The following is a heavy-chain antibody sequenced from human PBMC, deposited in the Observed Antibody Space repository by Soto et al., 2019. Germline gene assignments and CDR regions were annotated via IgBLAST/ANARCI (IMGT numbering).Heavy chain of an antibody. J-gene: IGHJ4*02. D-gene: IGHD6-13*01. CDR3: ASGPFCPRQQQFDS. CDR1: GGSMNNYL. Sequence: SETLSLTCTVAGGSMNNYLWSWIRQTPGGPLRWIDYIHVTGTTYNNPSLMRPFTISVDASKSQFSLTLSSVTAADTSVFYCASGPFCPRQQQFDSWGQGILVTVSS. CDR2: IHVTGTT. V-gene: IGHV4-59*03.